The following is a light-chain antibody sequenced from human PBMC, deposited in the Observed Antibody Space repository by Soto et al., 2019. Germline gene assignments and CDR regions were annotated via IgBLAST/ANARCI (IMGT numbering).Light chain of an antibody. Sequence: DIVMTQSPATLSVSPGERATLSCRASQSVRSNLAWYQQKPGQAPRLLIYGASSRATGIPDRFTGSGSGTDFTLTISRLEPEDFAVYYCQQYGSSPRTFGQGTKVDIK. CDR3: QQYGSSPRT. CDR1: QSVRSN. V-gene: IGKV3-20*01. J-gene: IGKJ1*01. CDR2: GAS.